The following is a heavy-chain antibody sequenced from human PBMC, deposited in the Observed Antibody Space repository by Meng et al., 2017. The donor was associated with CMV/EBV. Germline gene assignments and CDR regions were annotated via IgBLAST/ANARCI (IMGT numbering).Heavy chain of an antibody. Sequence: GGSLSLSCSASGFTLSSYSMNWVRQAPGKGLEWVSYISSSSSTIYYADSVKGRFTISRDNAKNSLYLQMNSLRAEDTAVYYCARDVARVRDLARILGHRGRGMDVWGQGTTVTVSS. V-gene: IGHV3-48*04. CDR3: ARDVARVRDLARILGHRGRGMDV. CDR2: ISSSSSTI. CDR1: GFTLSSYS. D-gene: IGHD3/OR15-3a*01. J-gene: IGHJ6*02.